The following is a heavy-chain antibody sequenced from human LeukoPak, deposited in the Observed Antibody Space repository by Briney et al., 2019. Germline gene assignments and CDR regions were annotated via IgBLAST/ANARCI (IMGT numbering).Heavy chain of an antibody. CDR2: INPNSGGT. CDR1: GYTFTSYY. CDR3: ASSLDMITFGGVIDY. V-gene: IGHV1-2*02. J-gene: IGHJ4*02. Sequence: ASVKVSCKVSGYTFTSYYMHWVRQAPGRGLEWMGWINPNSGGTNYAQKFQGRVTMTRDTSISTAYMELSRLRSDDTAVYYCASSLDMITFGGVIDYWGQGTLVTVSS. D-gene: IGHD3-16*02.